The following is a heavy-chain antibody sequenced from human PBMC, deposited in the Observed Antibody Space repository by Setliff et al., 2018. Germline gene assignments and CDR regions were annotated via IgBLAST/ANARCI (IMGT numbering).Heavy chain of an antibody. D-gene: IGHD3-22*01. CDR1: GGTFRTDG. J-gene: IGHJ4*02. V-gene: IGHV1-69*13. CDR3: ARDTRDKSDSSGYYLSLDR. Sequence: SVKVSCKASGGTFRTDGFSWVRQAPGQGLEWMGRIIPVFRTANYAQKFRGRVTITADESTSTAYMELGSLRADDTAVYYCARDTRDKSDSSGYYLSLDRWGQGSLVTVSS. CDR2: IIPVFRTA.